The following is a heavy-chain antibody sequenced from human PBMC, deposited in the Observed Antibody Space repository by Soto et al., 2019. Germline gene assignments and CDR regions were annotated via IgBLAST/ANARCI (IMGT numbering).Heavy chain of an antibody. CDR2: INSDGSST. D-gene: IGHD6-13*01. J-gene: IGHJ5*02. V-gene: IGHV3-74*01. CDR1: GFTFSSYW. CDR3: ARGLGYEYLWFDP. Sequence: QQLGSLRLSCAASGFTFSSYWMHWVRQAPGKGLVWVSRINSDGSSTSYADSVKGRFTISRDNAKNTLYLQMNSLRAEDTAVYYCARGLGYEYLWFDPWGQGTLVTVSS.